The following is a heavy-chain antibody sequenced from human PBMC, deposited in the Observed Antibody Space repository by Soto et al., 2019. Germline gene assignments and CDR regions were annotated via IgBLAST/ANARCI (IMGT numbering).Heavy chain of an antibody. CDR1: GFTFSRYE. CDR3: AKGGGSGWHGEWFDP. J-gene: IGHJ5*02. Sequence: PGGSLRLSCAASGFTFSRYEMNWVRQAPGKGLEWVSYISSSGSTKYYADSVKGRFTISRDNAKNSLYLQMNSLRAEDTAVYYCAKGGGSGWHGEWFDPWGQGTLVTVSS. D-gene: IGHD6-19*01. CDR2: ISSSGSTK. V-gene: IGHV3-48*03.